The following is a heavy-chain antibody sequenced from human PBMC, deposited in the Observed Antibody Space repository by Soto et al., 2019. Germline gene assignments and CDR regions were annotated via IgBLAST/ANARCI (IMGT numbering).Heavy chain of an antibody. CDR1: GFTLTNYV. CDR3: AKGPEQLVHGVFDY. J-gene: IGHJ4*02. Sequence: VQLVESGGGVVQPGRSLRLSCAASGFTLTNYVMTWVRQPPGKGLEWVSGIGAGGSGTYYADSVKGRFTISRDNSKNTLYLQMIRLRAEDTAVYYCAKGPEQLVHGVFDYWGQGALVTVSS. V-gene: IGHV3-23*04. CDR2: IGAGGSGT. D-gene: IGHD6-6*01.